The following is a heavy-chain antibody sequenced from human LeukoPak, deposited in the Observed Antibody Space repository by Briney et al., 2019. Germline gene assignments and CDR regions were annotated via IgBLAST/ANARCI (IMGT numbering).Heavy chain of an antibody. D-gene: IGHD6-13*01. CDR2: IGTGSSYK. CDR3: ASGVIIATAGSLDY. CDR1: GFTFSSYS. V-gene: IGHV3-21*01. J-gene: IGHJ4*02. Sequence: GGSLRLSCAASGFTFSSYSMNWVRQAPGKGLEWVSSIGTGSSYKNYVDSVRGRFTISRDNAENSLYLQMNSLRAEDTAVYYCASGVIIATAGSLDYWGQGTLVTVSS.